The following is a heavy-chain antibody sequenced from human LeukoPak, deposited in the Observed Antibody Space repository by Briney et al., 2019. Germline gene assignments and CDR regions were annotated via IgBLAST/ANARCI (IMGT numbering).Heavy chain of an antibody. J-gene: IGHJ3*02. CDR1: GYIFTRYT. CDR2: SSVANGNT. V-gene: IGHV1-3*02. Sequence: ASVKVSCKASGYIFTRYTLHRVRQAPGQRLEWMGWSSVANGNTKYSQEFQGRVTITRDTSASTAYMELSSLTSEDMAVYYCARGSSSGSDYGTFDIWGQGTLVTVSS. D-gene: IGHD6-13*01. CDR3: ARGSSSGSDYGTFDI.